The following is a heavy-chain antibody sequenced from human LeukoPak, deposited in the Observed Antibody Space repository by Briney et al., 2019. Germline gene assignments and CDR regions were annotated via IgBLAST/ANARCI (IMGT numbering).Heavy chain of an antibody. CDR3: ASKFIFNFDY. CDR2: IYTGGST. D-gene: IGHD3-9*01. J-gene: IGHJ4*02. V-gene: IGHV3-66*01. Sequence: PGGSLRLSCAASGFTVSSNYMSWVRQAPGKGLEWVSVIYTGGSTYYADSVKGRFTISRDNAKNSLYLQMNSLRAEDTAVYYCASKFIFNFDYWGQGTLVTVSS. CDR1: GFTVSSNY.